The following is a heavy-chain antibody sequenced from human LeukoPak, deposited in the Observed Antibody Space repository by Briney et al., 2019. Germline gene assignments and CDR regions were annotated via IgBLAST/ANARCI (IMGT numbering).Heavy chain of an antibody. CDR2: MYNSGST. J-gene: IGHJ6*03. CDR1: GGSISSSYYY. Sequence: PSETLSLTCTVSGGSISSSYYYWGWIRQPPGKGLEWIGTMYNSGSTNYNPSLKSRVTISVDTSKNQFSLKLSSVTAADTAVYYCARFYYGHMDVWGKGTTVTISS. CDR3: ARFYYGHMDV. V-gene: IGHV4-39*07.